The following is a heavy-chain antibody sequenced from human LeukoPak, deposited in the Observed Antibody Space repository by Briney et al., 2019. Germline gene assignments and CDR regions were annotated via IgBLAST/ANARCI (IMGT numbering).Heavy chain of an antibody. CDR2: ISGSGGST. D-gene: IGHD6-25*01. CDR3: SKGGRAWRYSGDFDY. Sequence: GGSLRPSCAASGFTFSSYAMSWVRQAPGKGLEWVSGISGSGGSTDYADSVKGRFTISRDISKNTLYLEMNSLRAEDTAVYYCSKGGRAWRYSGDFDYWGQGTLVTVSS. CDR1: GFTFSSYA. V-gene: IGHV3-23*01. J-gene: IGHJ4*02.